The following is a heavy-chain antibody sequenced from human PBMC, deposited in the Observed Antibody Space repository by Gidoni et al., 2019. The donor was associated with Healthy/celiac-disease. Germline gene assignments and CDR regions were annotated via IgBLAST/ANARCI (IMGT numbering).Heavy chain of an antibody. Sequence: QVQLQESGTGLVQPSETLSHTCNVAGGSISSYYWSWIRQPPGKGLVWIGYIYYSGSTNYNPALTSRVTISVDTSKNQFSLKLSSVTAADTAVYYCARAPPYYYYYGMDVWGQGTTVTVSS. V-gene: IGHV4-59*01. CDR1: GGSISSYY. CDR3: ARAPPYYYYYGMDV. J-gene: IGHJ6*02. CDR2: IYYSGST.